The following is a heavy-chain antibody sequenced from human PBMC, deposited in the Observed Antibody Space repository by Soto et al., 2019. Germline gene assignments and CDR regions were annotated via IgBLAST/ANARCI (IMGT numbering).Heavy chain of an antibody. J-gene: IGHJ5*02. Sequence: GGSLRLSCAASGFTFSSYAMSWVRQAPGKXLECISLISGTGVPTLYAESVKGRFSVSRDNSKNTLFLEMNNLRVDDTAIYYCAKSFCSSSSCFFVWVDPWGPGTLVTVSS. CDR1: GFTFSSYA. V-gene: IGHV3-23*01. CDR3: AKSFCSSSSCFFVWVDP. D-gene: IGHD2-2*01. CDR2: ISGTGVPT.